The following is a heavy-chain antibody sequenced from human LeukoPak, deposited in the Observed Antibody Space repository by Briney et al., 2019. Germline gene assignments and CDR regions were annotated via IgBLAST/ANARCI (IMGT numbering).Heavy chain of an antibody. CDR3: ARETAAYYDFWSGPRGFDP. Sequence: SETLSLTCTVSGGSISSYYWSWIRQPAGKGLEWIGCIYTSGSTNYNPSLKSRVTMSVDTSKNQFSLKLSSVTAADTAVYYCARETAAYYDFWSGPRGFDPWGQGTLVTVSS. CDR1: GGSISSYY. V-gene: IGHV4-4*07. D-gene: IGHD3-3*01. J-gene: IGHJ5*02. CDR2: IYTSGST.